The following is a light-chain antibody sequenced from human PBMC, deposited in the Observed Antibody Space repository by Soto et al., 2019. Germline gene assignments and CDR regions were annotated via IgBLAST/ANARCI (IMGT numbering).Light chain of an antibody. J-gene: IGKJ2*01. V-gene: IGKV2-28*01. CDR2: LGS. CDR1: QSLLHSNGYNY. Sequence: DIVMTQSPLSLPVTPGEPASISCRSSQSLLHSNGYNYLDWYLQKPGQSPQLLIYLGSNRASGVHDRFSGSGSGTDFTLKISRVEAEDVGVYYCMQAVKTPRTFGQGTKLEIK. CDR3: MQAVKTPRT.